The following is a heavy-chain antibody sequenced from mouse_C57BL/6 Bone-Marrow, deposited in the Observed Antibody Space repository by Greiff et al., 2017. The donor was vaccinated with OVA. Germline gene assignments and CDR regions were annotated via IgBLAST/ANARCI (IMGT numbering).Heavy chain of an antibody. CDR1: GYSITSGYY. D-gene: IGHD3-2*02. CDR2: ISYDGSN. V-gene: IGHV3-6*01. CDR3: ARDGSGYNAMDY. J-gene: IGHJ4*01. Sequence: EVQLQQSGPGLVKPSQSLSLTCSVTGYSITSGYYWNWIRQFPGNKLEWMGYISYDGSNNYNPSLKNRISITRDTSKNQFFLKLNSVTTEDTATYYCARDGSGYNAMDYWGQGTSVTVSS.